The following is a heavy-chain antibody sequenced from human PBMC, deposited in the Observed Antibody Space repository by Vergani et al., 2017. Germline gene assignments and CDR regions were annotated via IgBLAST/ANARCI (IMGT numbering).Heavy chain of an antibody. Sequence: QVQLVESGGGVVQPGRSLRLSCAASGFTFSSYAMHWVRQAPGKGLEWVAVISYDGSNKYYADSVKGRFTISRDNSKNTLYLQMNSLRAEDTAVYYCARDYGDYDGMDVWGQGTTVTVSS. J-gene: IGHJ6*02. V-gene: IGHV3-30-3*01. CDR2: ISYDGSNK. CDR3: ARDYGDYDGMDV. CDR1: GFTFSSYA. D-gene: IGHD4-17*01.